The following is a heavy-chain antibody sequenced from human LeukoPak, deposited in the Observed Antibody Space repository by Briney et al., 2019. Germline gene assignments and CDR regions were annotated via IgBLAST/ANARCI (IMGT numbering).Heavy chain of an antibody. CDR1: GFTFSSYW. D-gene: IGHD5-24*01. Sequence: PGGSLRLSCAASGFTFSSYWMSWVRQAPGKGLEWVANIKQDGSEKYYVDSVKGRFTISRDNAKNSLYLQMNSLRAEDTAVYYCARDEMATSYPYYYYGMDVWGQGTTVTVSS. CDR2: IKQDGSEK. J-gene: IGHJ6*02. V-gene: IGHV3-7*01. CDR3: ARDEMATSYPYYYYGMDV.